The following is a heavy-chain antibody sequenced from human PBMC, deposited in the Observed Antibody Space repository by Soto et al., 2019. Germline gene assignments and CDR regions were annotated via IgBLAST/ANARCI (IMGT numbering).Heavy chain of an antibody. CDR3: GGGHYDILTGYLSFDY. CDR2: ISAYNGNT. CDR1: GHTFTSYG. J-gene: IGHJ4*02. D-gene: IGHD3-9*01. Sequence: GASVKGSCKASGHTFTSYGISWVRQAPGQGLEWMGWISAYNGNTNYAQKLQGRVTMTTDTSTSTAYMELRSLRSDDTAVYYCGGGHYDILTGYLSFDYWGQGTLVTAPQ. V-gene: IGHV1-18*01.